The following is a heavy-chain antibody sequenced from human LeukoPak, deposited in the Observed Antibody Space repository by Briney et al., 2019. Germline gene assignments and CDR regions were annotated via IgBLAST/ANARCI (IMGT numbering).Heavy chain of an antibody. D-gene: IGHD2-15*01. J-gene: IGHJ6*03. V-gene: IGHV3-7*01. CDR3: ARVSCSGGSCYFFRYNYMDV. Sequence: GGSLRLSCAASGFTFSRYWMSWVRQAPGKGLEWVANIKQDGSEKYYVDSVKGRFTISRDNAKNSLFLQMNSLRAEDTAVYYCARVSCSGGSCYFFRYNYMDVWGKGTTVTVSS. CDR2: IKQDGSEK. CDR1: GFTFSRYW.